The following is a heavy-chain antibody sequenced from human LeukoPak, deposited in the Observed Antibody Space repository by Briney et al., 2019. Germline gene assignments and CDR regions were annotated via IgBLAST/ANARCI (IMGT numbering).Heavy chain of an antibody. V-gene: IGHV4-39*01. D-gene: IGHD3-9*01. J-gene: IGHJ4*02. CDR1: GGSISSSSYY. Sequence: SETLSLTCTVSGGSISSSSYYWGWIRQPPGKGLESIGSIYYSGSTYYNPSLKSRVIISVDASKNQFSLKLSSVTAADTAVYYCARRGLLRYFDWRYWGQGTLVTVSS. CDR2: IYYSGST. CDR3: ARRGLLRYFDWRY.